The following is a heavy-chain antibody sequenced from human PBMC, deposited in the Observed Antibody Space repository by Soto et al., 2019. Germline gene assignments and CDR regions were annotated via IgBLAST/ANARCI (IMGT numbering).Heavy chain of an antibody. CDR1: GFSIISSNW. CDR3: ARQPVAGTAFFDY. J-gene: IGHJ4*02. D-gene: IGHD6-19*01. V-gene: IGHV4-38-2*01. CDR2: IYYSGST. Sequence: SETLSLTCAFSGFSIISSNWWSWVRQPPGKGLEWIGSIYYSGSTYYNPSLKSRVTISVDTSKNQFSLKLSSVTAADTAVYYCARQPVAGTAFFDYWGQGTLVTVSS.